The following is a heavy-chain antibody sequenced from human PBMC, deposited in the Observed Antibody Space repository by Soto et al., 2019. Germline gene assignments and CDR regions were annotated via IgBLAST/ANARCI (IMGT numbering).Heavy chain of an antibody. V-gene: IGHV3-74*01. CDR3: VKGDFREVNAY. CDR2: IDNDGIST. Sequence: GSLRLSCAASGFTFSTYWMHWVRQVPGKGLVWVSHIDNDGISTTYADSVKGRFTISRDNAKNTLYLQMNSLRAEDTAVYYCVKGDFREVNAYRGRGYLVIVSS. J-gene: IGHJ4*02. CDR1: GFTFSTYW.